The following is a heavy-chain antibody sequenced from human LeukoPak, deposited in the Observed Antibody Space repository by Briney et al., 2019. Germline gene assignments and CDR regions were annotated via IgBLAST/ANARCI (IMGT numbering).Heavy chain of an antibody. V-gene: IGHV1-2*04. CDR1: GYTFTGYY. J-gene: IGHJ4*02. CDR2: INPNSGGT. Sequence: ASVKVSCKASGYTFTGYYMHWVRQAPGQGLEWMGWINPNSGGTNYAQKFQGWVTMTRDTSISTAYMELSRLRSDDTAVYYCARDVRDGDYSFDYWGQGTLVTVSS. CDR3: ARDVRDGDYSFDY. D-gene: IGHD4-17*01.